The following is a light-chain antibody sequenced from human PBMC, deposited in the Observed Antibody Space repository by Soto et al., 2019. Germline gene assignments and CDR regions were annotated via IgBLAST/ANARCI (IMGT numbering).Light chain of an antibody. CDR1: SSDVGGYDY. V-gene: IGLV2-14*01. CDR2: EVS. CDR3: SSYSLSTAYL. Sequence: QSVLTQPASVSGSPGQSITISCTGTSSDVGGYDYVSWYQIHPGKAPKLMVFEVSNRPSGVSYRFSGSKSGNTASLTISGLQAEDEADYFRSSYSLSTAYLFGTGTKVTVL. J-gene: IGLJ1*01.